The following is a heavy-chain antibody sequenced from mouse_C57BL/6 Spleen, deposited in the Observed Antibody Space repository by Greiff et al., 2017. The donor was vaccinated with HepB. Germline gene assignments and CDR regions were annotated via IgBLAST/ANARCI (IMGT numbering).Heavy chain of an antibody. V-gene: IGHV5-6*02. CDR1: GFTFSSYG. J-gene: IGHJ3*01. D-gene: IGHD2-4*01. CDR2: ISSGGSYT. Sequence: EVMLVESGGDLVKPGGSLKLSCAASGFTFSSYGMSWVRQTPDKRLEWVATISSGGSYTYYPDSVKGRFTISRVNAKNTRYLQKRSLKSEDTAMYSCARRPDYGRAWFASWSQGTLVTVSA. CDR3: ARRPDYGRAWFAS.